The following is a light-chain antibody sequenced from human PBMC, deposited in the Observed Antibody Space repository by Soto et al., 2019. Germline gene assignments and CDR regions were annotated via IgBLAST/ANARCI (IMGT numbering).Light chain of an antibody. CDR3: QSYDSSNPYVV. CDR1: SGSIASNY. CDR2: EDN. Sequence: NFMLTQPDSVSESPGKTVTISCTRSSGSIASNYVQWYQQRPGSAPTTVIYEDNQRPSGVPDRFSGSIDSSSNSASLTISGLKTEDEADYYCQSYDSSNPYVVFGGGTKLTVL. J-gene: IGLJ2*01. V-gene: IGLV6-57*04.